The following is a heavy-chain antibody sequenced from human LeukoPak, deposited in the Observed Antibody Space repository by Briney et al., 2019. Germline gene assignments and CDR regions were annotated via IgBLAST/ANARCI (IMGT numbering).Heavy chain of an antibody. D-gene: IGHD3-10*01. Sequence: SETLSLTCTVSGGSISSGGYYWSWIRQHPGKGLEWIGHIYYSGSTYYNPSLKSRVTISVDTSKNQFSLKLSSVTAADTAVYYCAREKSYYYGSGSPNWFDPWGQGTLVTVSS. CDR3: AREKSYYYGSGSPNWFDP. J-gene: IGHJ5*02. V-gene: IGHV4-31*03. CDR1: GGSISSGGYY. CDR2: IYYSGST.